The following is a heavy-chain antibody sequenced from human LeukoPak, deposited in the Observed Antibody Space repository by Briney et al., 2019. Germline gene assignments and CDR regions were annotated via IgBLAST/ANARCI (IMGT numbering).Heavy chain of an antibody. J-gene: IGHJ5*02. D-gene: IGHD3-10*01. CDR3: AGSEDATWFDP. Sequence: GGSLRLSCAASGFTFSSYEMNWVRQAPGKGLEWVSYISSSGSTIYYADSVKGRFTISRDNAKNSLYLQMNSLRAEDTAVYYCAGSEDATWFDPWGQGTLVTVSS. CDR2: ISSSGSTI. V-gene: IGHV3-48*03. CDR1: GFTFSSYE.